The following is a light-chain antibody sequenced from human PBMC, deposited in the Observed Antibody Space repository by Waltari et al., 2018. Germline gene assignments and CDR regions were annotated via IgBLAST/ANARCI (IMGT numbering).Light chain of an antibody. CDR3: QSYDTSHNWV. V-gene: IGLV6-57*02. J-gene: IGLJ3*02. Sequence: FMLTQPHSVSASPGKTVTISCTGTGGSIANNYVQWYLQRPGSAPNTVIYEDDHRPSGVPDRFSGSIDISSNSAFLTISGLRTEDEADYYCQSYDTSHNWVFGGGTKLTVL. CDR1: GGSIANNY. CDR2: EDD.